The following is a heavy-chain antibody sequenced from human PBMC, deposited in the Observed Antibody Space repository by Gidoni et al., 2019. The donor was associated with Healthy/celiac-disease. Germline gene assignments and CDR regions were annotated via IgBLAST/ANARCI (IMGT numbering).Heavy chain of an antibody. J-gene: IGHJ4*02. CDR1: GFTFSSYA. CDR3: ARDLSPYSYGYEIEGTFDY. CDR2: RSYDGSNK. D-gene: IGHD5-18*01. Sequence: QVQLVESVGGVVQPGRSLSLSCAASGFTFSSYAMHWGRQAPGKGLEWVAVRSYDGSNKYYADSVKGRFTISRDNSKNTLYLQMNSLRAEDTAVYYCARDLSPYSYGYEIEGTFDYWGQGTLVTVSS. V-gene: IGHV3-30-3*01.